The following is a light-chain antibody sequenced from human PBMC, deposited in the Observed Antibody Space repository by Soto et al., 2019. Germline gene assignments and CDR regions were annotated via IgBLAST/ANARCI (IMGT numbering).Light chain of an antibody. J-gene: IGKJ2*01. V-gene: IGKV3-20*01. CDR1: QSVSSSY. CDR2: GAS. Sequence: EIVLTQSPGTLSLSPGERATLSCRASQSVSSSYLAWYQQKPGQAPRLLIYGASSRATVIPDRFSGSGSGTDFTLTISRLEPKDFAVYYCQQYGSSPVYTFGQGTKLEIK. CDR3: QQYGSSPVYT.